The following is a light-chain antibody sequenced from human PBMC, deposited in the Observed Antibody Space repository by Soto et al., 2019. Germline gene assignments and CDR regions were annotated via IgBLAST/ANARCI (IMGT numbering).Light chain of an antibody. CDR1: SSDVGSYNL. J-gene: IGLJ2*01. Sequence: QSALTQPASVSGSPGQSITISCTGTSSDVGSYNLVSWYQQHPGKAPKLMIYEGSNRPSGVSNRFSGSKSGNTASLTISGLQAEDEADDYCCSYAGSSTHVVFGGGTQLTVL. CDR3: CSYAGSSTHVV. CDR2: EGS. V-gene: IGLV2-23*01.